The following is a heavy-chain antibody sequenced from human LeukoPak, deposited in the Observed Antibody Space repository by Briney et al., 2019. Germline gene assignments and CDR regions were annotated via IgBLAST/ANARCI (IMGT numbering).Heavy chain of an antibody. CDR1: GYSFTRYG. CDR2: ISPYNGNT. CDR3: AREGTKLPWLGELRITRYYYYYMDV. V-gene: IGHV1-18*01. Sequence: GASVKVSCKASGYSFTRYGISWVRQAPGQALEWMGWISPYNGNTKYAQKLQGRVTMTTDTSTSTANMELRSLRSDDTAVYYCAREGTKLPWLGELRITRYYYYYMDVWGKGTTVTISS. D-gene: IGHD3-10*01. J-gene: IGHJ6*03.